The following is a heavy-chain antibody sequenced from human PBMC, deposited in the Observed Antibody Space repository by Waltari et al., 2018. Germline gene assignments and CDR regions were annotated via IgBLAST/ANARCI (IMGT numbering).Heavy chain of an antibody. V-gene: IGHV1-18*01. J-gene: IGHJ4*02. CDR3: ARDRKENYYDSSGYPPRLGY. Sequence: QVQLVQSGAEVKKPGASVKVSCKASGYTFTSYGISWVRQAPGQGLEWMGWISAYNGNTNYAQKLQGRVTMTTDTSTSTAYMELRSLRSDDTAVNYCARDRKENYYDSSGYPPRLGYWGQGTLVTVSS. D-gene: IGHD3-22*01. CDR2: ISAYNGNT. CDR1: GYTFTSYG.